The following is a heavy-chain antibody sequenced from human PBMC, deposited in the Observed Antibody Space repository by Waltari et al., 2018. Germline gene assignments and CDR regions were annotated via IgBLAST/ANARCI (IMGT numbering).Heavy chain of an antibody. J-gene: IGHJ4*02. D-gene: IGHD3-16*01. CDR2: INPSGNT. Sequence: QVQLQQWGAGLLKPSGTLSLTCAFPGCSFNGRYWSWIRQPPGRGLEWIAEINPSGNTNYNPSLRSRVTMSVDTSKTESSLKVTSVTAADTAMYYCASGLGGYYFDSWGQGTLVSVSS. CDR3: ASGLGGYYFDS. V-gene: IGHV4-34*01. CDR1: GCSFNGRY.